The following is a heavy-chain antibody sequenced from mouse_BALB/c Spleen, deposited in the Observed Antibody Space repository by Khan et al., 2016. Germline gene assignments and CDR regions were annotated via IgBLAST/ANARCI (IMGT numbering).Heavy chain of an antibody. J-gene: IGHJ4*01. Sequence: QVQLQQSGAELARPGASEKMSCKASGYTFTSYTMHWVKQRPGQGLEWIGYINPSSGYTNYNKKSKDKTTLTADKSSSTAYMQLSSLTSEDSAVYYCARGGYDCGSSYYAMDYWGQGTSVTVS. V-gene: IGHV1-4*01. CDR3: ARGGYDCGSSYYAMDY. CDR2: INPSSGYT. D-gene: IGHD1-1*01. CDR1: GYTFTSYT.